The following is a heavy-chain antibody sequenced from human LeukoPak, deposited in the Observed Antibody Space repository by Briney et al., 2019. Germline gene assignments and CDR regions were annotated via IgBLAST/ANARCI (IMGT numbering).Heavy chain of an antibody. J-gene: IGHJ4*02. CDR2: INPSGGST. D-gene: IGHD3-22*01. CDR1: GYTFTSYY. Sequence: ASVKVSCKASGYTFTSYYMHWVRQAPGQGLEWMAIINPSGGSTKNAQKFQGRGTMHRDTSPSTVYMDLRSLRSEDTAVYYCARDPRPSYDSSDYYYPGDYWGQGTLVTVSS. CDR3: ARDPRPSYDSSDYYYPGDY. V-gene: IGHV1-46*01.